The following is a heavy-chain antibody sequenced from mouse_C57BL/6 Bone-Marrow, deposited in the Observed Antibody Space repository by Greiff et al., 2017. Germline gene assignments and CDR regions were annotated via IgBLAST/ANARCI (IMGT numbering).Heavy chain of an antibody. CDR1: GYTVTDYE. CDR3: TRDEGNSGFYSYYFDY. V-gene: IGHV1-15*01. Sequence: VQLQQSGAELVRPGASVPLSGKASGYTVTDYELHWVKQTPVHGLAWIGAMDPETGGTAYNQNVKGKAILTADKASSTAYMGLRSLTSEDSAVYYCTRDEGNSGFYSYYFDYRGQGTTLTVSS. D-gene: IGHD2-1*01. CDR2: MDPETGGT. J-gene: IGHJ2*01.